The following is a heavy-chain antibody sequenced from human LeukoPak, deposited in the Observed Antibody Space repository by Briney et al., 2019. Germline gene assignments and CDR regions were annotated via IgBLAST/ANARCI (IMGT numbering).Heavy chain of an antibody. CDR1: GGSICSYY. CDR2: IYTSGST. D-gene: IGHD6-13*01. CDR3: AVTGYSSSWYRGYAFDI. Sequence: PSETLSLTCTVSGGSICSYYWSWIRQPAGKGLEWIGRIYTSGSTNYNPSLKSRVTMSVDTSKNQFSLKLSFVTAADTAVYYCAVTGYSSSWYRGYAFDIWGQGTMVTVSS. V-gene: IGHV4-4*07. J-gene: IGHJ3*02.